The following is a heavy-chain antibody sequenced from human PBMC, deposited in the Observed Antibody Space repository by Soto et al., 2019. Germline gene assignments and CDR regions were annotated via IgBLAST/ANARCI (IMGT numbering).Heavy chain of an antibody. V-gene: IGHV4-59*01. CDR1: GGSISSYY. J-gene: IGHJ6*02. CDR2: IYYSGST. D-gene: IGHD2-15*01. CDR3: ARVSYSRFHGVSYYYGMDV. Sequence: SETLSLTCTVSGGSISSYYWSWILQPPGKGLEWIGYIYYSGSTNYNPSLKSRVTISVDTSKNQFSLKLSSVTAADTAVYYCARVSYSRFHGVSYYYGMDVWGQGTTVTVS.